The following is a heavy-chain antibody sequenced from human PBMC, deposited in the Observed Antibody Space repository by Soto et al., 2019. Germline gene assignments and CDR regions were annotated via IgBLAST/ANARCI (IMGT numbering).Heavy chain of an antibody. CDR3: TIEAWAVAGDNDVDY. CDR2: IKSKTDGGTT. CDR1: GFTFSNAW. J-gene: IGHJ4*02. Sequence: GGSLRLSCAASGFTFSNAWMNWVRQAPGKGLEWVGRIKSKTDGGTTDYAAPVKGRFTISRDDSKNTLYLQMNSLKTEDTAVYYCTIEAWAVAGDNDVDYWGQGTLVTVSS. D-gene: IGHD6-19*01. V-gene: IGHV3-15*07.